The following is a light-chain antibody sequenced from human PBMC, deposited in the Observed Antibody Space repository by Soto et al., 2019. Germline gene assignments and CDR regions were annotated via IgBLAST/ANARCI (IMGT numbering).Light chain of an antibody. CDR3: QQYKKWPT. J-gene: IGKJ4*01. V-gene: IGKV3-15*01. CDR2: GAS. Sequence: EIVLTQSPATLSLSPGERATLSCRASQSVSSSYLAWYQQKPGQAPRLLIYGASTRATGIPARFSGSGSGTEFTLTISSLQSEDFAVYYCQQYKKWPTFGGGTKVDIK. CDR1: QSVSSSY.